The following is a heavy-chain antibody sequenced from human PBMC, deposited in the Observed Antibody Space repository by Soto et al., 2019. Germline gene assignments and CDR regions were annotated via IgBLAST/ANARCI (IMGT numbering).Heavy chain of an antibody. CDR2: INPHTGDT. CDR3: ERDLGMTSLNTCGFDP. V-gene: IGHV1-2*04. J-gene: IGHJ5*02. CDR1: GYTFTDSS. Sequence: QVHLIQSGAEVKKPGASVKVSCKASGYTFTDSSTYWVRQAPGQGLEWVGWINPHTGDTRDAQKFEGSVTMTRNTSISTAYDDMLLLSSDDAAEYYSERDLGMTSLNTCGFDPWGQGTLVTVSS. D-gene: IGHD7-27*01.